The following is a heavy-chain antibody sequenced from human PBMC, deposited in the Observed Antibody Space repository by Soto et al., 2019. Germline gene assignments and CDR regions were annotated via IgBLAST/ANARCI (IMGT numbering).Heavy chain of an antibody. CDR3: AAEYYDILTGCSLGY. CDR2: IVVGSGNT. J-gene: IGHJ4*02. Sequence: QMQLVQSGPEVKKPGTSVKVSCKASGFTFTSSAVQWVRQARGQRLEWIGWIVVGSGNTNYAQKFQERVTITRDMSTSTAYMELSSLRSEDTAVYYCAAEYYDILTGCSLGYWGQGTLVTVSS. CDR1: GFTFTSSA. D-gene: IGHD3-9*01. V-gene: IGHV1-58*01.